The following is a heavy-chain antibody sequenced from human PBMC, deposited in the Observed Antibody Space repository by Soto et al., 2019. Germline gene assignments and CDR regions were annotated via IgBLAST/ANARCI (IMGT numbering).Heavy chain of an antibody. CDR1: GYSFTSSA. D-gene: IGHD3-22*01. J-gene: IGHJ3*02. V-gene: IGHV1-58*01. CDR2: IVVGSGNT. CDR3: VQRGYYSRGAFDI. Sequence: KISCKGSGYSFTSSAVQWVRQARGQRLEWIGWIVVGSGNTNYAQKFQERVTITRDMSTSTAYMEPSSLRSEDTAVYYCVQRGYYSRGAFDIWGQGTMVTVSS.